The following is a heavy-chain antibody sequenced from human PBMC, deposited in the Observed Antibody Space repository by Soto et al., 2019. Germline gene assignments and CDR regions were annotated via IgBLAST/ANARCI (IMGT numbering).Heavy chain of an antibody. CDR3: VRDRTALVPTSIDY. J-gene: IGHJ4*01. D-gene: IGHD5-12*01. CDR1: GFTFSSYE. V-gene: IGHV3-48*03. Sequence: EVQLVESGGGLVQPGGSLRLSCAASGFTFSSYEMNWVRQAPGKGLEWVAYISYSGRPTDYADSVKGRFTISRDNAKNSLYLQMNSLRAEDTALYYCVRDRTALVPTSIDYWGHGTLVTVSS. CDR2: ISYSGRPT.